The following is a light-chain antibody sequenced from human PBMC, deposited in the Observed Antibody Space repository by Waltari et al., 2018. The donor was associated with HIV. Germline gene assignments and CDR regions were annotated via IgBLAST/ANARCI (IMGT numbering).Light chain of an antibody. CDR2: WAS. CDR1: QTVLYTSNNKNY. CDR3: QQYYGNPLT. J-gene: IGKJ4*01. Sequence: DIVMTQSPDSLAVSLGERATINCKSSQTVLYTSNNKNYLAWYQQKPAQPPKLLIYWASTRESGGPDRFSGSGSGTDFALTISNMQAADVAVYYCQQYYGNPLTFGGGTKVEIK. V-gene: IGKV4-1*01.